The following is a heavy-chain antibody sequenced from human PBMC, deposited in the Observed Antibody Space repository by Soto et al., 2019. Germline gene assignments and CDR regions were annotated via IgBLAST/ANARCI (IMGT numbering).Heavy chain of an antibody. J-gene: IGHJ4*02. D-gene: IGHD2-15*01. Sequence: PSETLSLTCAVYGGSFSGYYWSWIRQPPGKGLEWIGEINHSGSTNYNPSLKSRVTISVDTSKNQFSLKLSSVTAADTAVYYCARGPPHYCSGGSCYSDFAYWGQGTLVTVSS. CDR2: INHSGST. V-gene: IGHV4-34*01. CDR1: GGSFSGYY. CDR3: ARGPPHYCSGGSCYSDFAY.